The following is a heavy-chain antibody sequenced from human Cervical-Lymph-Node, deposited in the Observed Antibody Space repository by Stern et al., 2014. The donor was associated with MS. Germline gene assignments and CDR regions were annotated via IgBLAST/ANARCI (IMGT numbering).Heavy chain of an antibody. Sequence: QDQLVQSGADVMKPETSVKLSCKASGYIFTAYYIHWVRQAPGQGLEFMGRINPGSGSTKYAHQFWGRGTMTSDTANNTTQMELRRLTSDDTAAYFCARTQIKGIPFDFWGQGTLVTVSS. J-gene: IGHJ4*02. CDR3: ARTQIKGIPFDF. D-gene: IGHD6-13*01. CDR1: GYIFTAYY. CDR2: INPGSGST. V-gene: IGHV1-2*06.